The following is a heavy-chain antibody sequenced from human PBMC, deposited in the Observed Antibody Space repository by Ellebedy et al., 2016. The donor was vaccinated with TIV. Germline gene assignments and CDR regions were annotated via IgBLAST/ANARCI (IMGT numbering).Heavy chain of an antibody. CDR1: GFTFSRHG. J-gene: IGHJ4*02. V-gene: IGHV3-30*18. CDR2: TSADGDNR. CDR3: AKWASVVGTTDY. D-gene: IGHD1-14*01. Sequence: GGSLRLXXAASGFTFSRHGMHWVRQAPGKGLEWVAVTSADGDNRNYADSVKGRFTISRDNSKNNLFLQMNSLRTEDTAVYYCAKWASVVGTTDYWGQGTPVTVSS.